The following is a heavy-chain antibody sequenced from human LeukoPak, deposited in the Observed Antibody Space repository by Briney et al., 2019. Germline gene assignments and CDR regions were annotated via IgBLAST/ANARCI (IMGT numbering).Heavy chain of an antibody. D-gene: IGHD5-18*01. V-gene: IGHV4-39*01. CDR2: MAHSGTT. CDR3: ARSGYSFLVDS. Sequence: SETLSLTCTVSGGSISSSSYYWGWIRQPPGKGLEWIASMAHSGTTYYNPSLRSRVTISVDTSKNQFSLKLSSVTAADTAVYFCARSGYSFLVDSWGQGTLVTVSA. J-gene: IGHJ4*02. CDR1: GGSISSSSYY.